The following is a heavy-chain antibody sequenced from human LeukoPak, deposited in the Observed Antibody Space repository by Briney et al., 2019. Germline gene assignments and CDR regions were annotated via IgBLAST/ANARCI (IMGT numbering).Heavy chain of an antibody. CDR1: GFTFTSYS. CDR3: AKVWIAAPYY. CDR2: ISGSGGST. Sequence: GGSLRLSCAASGFTFTSYSMNWVRQAPGKGLEWVSAISGSGGSTYYADSVKGWFTISRDNSKNTLYLQMNSLRAEDTAVYYCAKVWIAAPYYWGQGTLVTVSS. D-gene: IGHD2-21*01. J-gene: IGHJ4*02. V-gene: IGHV3-23*01.